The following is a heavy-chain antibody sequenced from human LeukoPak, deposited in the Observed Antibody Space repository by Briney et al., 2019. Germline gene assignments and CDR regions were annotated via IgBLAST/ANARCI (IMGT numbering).Heavy chain of an antibody. CDR3: ARDLAGPPQEAFDI. J-gene: IGHJ3*02. Sequence: GGSLRLSCAASGFTFSSYWMSWVRQAPGKGLEWVANIKQDGSEKYYVDSVKGRFTISRDNAKNSLYLQMNSLRAEDTAVYYCARDLAGPPQEAFDIWGLGTMVTVS. V-gene: IGHV3-7*01. CDR1: GFTFSSYW. CDR2: IKQDGSEK.